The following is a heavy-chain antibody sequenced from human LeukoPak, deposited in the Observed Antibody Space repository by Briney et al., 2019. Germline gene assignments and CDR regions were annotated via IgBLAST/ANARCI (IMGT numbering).Heavy chain of an antibody. J-gene: IGHJ4*02. D-gene: IGHD6-19*01. V-gene: IGHV3-48*03. CDR2: IGSSGTNR. Sequence: PGGSLRLSCAVSEFPFSFYEMNWVRRAPGMGLEWISNIGSSGTNRYYADSVKGRFSISRDNAKSSLYLQMNSLRVEDTAVYYCALLAVASDFDYWGQGALVTVSS. CDR1: EFPFSFYE. CDR3: ALLAVASDFDY.